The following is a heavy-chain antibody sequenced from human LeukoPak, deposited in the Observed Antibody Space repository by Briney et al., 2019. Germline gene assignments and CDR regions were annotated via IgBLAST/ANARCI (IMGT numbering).Heavy chain of an antibody. Sequence: SETLSLTCTVSGSSISSYYWSWIRQPAGKGLEWIGRIYTSGSTNYNPSLRSRVTMSVDTSKNQFSLKLSSVTAADTAVYYCGRDRRGGQWFGELLSLGGWFDPWGQGTLVTVSS. J-gene: IGHJ5*02. V-gene: IGHV4-4*07. CDR3: GRDRRGGQWFGELLSLGGWFDP. CDR1: GSSISSYY. D-gene: IGHD3-10*01. CDR2: IYTSGST.